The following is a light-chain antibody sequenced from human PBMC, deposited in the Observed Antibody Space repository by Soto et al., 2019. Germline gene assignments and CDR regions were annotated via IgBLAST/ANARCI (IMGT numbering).Light chain of an antibody. J-gene: IGKJ1*01. CDR2: WAS. CDR3: QQYYSTLSWT. CDR1: KCVLYSSNNENY. Sequence: DIVMLQSPDSLAVSLGERDTIHCKSSKCVLYSSNNENYLAWYQQKPGQPPKLLIYWASTRESGVPDRFSGSGSGTDFTLTISSLQAEDVAVYYCQQYYSTLSWTFGQGTKVDIK. V-gene: IGKV4-1*01.